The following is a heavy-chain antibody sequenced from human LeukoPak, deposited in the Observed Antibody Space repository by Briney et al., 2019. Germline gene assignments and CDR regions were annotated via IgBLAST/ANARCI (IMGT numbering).Heavy chain of an antibody. CDR2: IIPILGIA. Sequence: SVKVSCKASGGTFSSYAISWVRQAPGQGLEWMGRIIPILGIANYAQKFQGRVTITADKSTGTAYMELSSLRSEDTAVYYCARGTDYYDSSGYRWGQGTLVTVSS. CDR1: GGTFSSYA. D-gene: IGHD3-22*01. V-gene: IGHV1-69*04. CDR3: ARGTDYYDSSGYR. J-gene: IGHJ4*02.